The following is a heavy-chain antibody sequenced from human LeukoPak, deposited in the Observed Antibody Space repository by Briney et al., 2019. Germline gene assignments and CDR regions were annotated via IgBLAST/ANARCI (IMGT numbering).Heavy chain of an antibody. CDR2: ISGSGGST. V-gene: IGHV3-23*01. J-gene: IGHJ3*02. D-gene: IGHD2-2*01. CDR1: GFTFSSYA. Sequence: GGSLRLSCAASGFTFSSYAMSWVRQAPGKGLEWVSAISGSGGSTYYADSVKGRFTISRDNSKNTLYLQMNSLRAEDTAVYYCAKGPGFRYCSSTSCYPDAFDIWGQGTMVTVSS. CDR3: AKGPGFRYCSSTSCYPDAFDI.